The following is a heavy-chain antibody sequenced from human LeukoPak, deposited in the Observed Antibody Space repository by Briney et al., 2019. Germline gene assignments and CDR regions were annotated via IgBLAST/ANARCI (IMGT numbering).Heavy chain of an antibody. CDR2: IYPGDSDT. CDR3: ARCVGWELLPDAFDI. V-gene: IGHV5-51*01. Sequence: GESLKISCKGSGYSFTSYWIGWVRQMPGKGLEWMGIIYPGDSDTRYSPSFQGQVTISADKSISTAYLQWSSLKASDTAMYYCARCVGWELLPDAFDIWGQGTMVTVSS. CDR1: GYSFTSYW. D-gene: IGHD1-26*01. J-gene: IGHJ3*02.